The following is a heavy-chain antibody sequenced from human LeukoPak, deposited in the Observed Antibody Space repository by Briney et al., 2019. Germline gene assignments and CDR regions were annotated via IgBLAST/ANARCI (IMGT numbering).Heavy chain of an antibody. Sequence: PSETLSLTCTVSGGSISSYYWSWIRQPPGKGLEWIGYIYYSGSTNYNPSLKSRVTISVDTSKNQFSLKLSSVTAADTAVYYCARDRAGNNFGMDVWGKGTTVTVSS. J-gene: IGHJ6*04. D-gene: IGHD3-10*01. V-gene: IGHV4-59*01. CDR2: IYYSGST. CDR3: ARDRAGNNFGMDV. CDR1: GGSISSYY.